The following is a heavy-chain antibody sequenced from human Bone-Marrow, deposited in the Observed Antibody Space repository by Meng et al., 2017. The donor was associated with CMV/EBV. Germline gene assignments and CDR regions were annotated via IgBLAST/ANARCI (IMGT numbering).Heavy chain of an antibody. CDR3: ASREVRGKYYYYGMDV. V-gene: IGHV3-21*01. D-gene: IGHD3-10*01. CDR2: ISSSSSYI. Sequence: GGSLRLSCAASGFTFSSYSMNWVRQAPGKGLEWVSSISSSSSYIYYADSVKGRFTISRDNAKNSLYLQMNSLRAEDTAVYYCASREVRGKYYYYGMDVWGQGTTVTVSS. CDR1: GFTFSSYS. J-gene: IGHJ6*02.